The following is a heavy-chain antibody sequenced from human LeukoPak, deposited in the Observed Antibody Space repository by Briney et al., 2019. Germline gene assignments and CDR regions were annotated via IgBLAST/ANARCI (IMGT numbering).Heavy chain of an antibody. V-gene: IGHV3-9*01. CDR1: GFTFDDYA. CDR2: IRWNSGSI. J-gene: IGHJ3*02. Sequence: PGGSLRLSCAAPGFTFDDYAMHWVRHAPGKGLEWVSGIRWNSGSIGYADSVKGRFTISRDNAKNSLYLQMNSLRAEDTALYYCAKDRREVYYDSSGYPTGAFDIWGQGTMVTVSS. CDR3: AKDRREVYYDSSGYPTGAFDI. D-gene: IGHD3-22*01.